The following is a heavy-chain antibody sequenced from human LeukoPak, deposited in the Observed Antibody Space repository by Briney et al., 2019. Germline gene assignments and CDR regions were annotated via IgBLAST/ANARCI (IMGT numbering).Heavy chain of an antibody. V-gene: IGHV4-39*01. CDR2: LDSTGKT. Sequence: PSETLSLTCTVPGVSINIDRDHWGWIRQTPMKGLEWIGSLDSTGKTFYNSPLRGRVTISADTSKSQVSLRLTSVTAADTAVYYCGRHLVRDGVHCDGGVCYFDNWGQGTLVTVSS. CDR3: GRHLVRDGVHCDGGVCYFDN. CDR1: GVSINIDRDH. D-gene: IGHD2-8*02. J-gene: IGHJ4*03.